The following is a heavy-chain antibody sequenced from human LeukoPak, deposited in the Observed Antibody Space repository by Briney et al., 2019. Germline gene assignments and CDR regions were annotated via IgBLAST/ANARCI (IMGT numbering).Heavy chain of an antibody. D-gene: IGHD2-21*02. Sequence: SETLSLTCAVYGGSFSGYYWSWIRQPPGKGLEWIGEINHSGSTNYNPSLKSQVTISVDTSKNQFSLKVTSVTAADTAVYYCARDLRRRVTAIGYGPREYYYYMDVWGKGTTVTISS. J-gene: IGHJ6*03. CDR3: ARDLRRRVTAIGYGPREYYYYMDV. CDR2: INHSGST. CDR1: GGSFSGYY. V-gene: IGHV4-34*01.